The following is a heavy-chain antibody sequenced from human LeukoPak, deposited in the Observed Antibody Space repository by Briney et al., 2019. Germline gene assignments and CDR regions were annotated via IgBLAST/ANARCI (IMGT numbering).Heavy chain of an antibody. CDR2: ISWNSGSI. CDR3: ARDGLGFAKPYWFDP. J-gene: IGHJ5*02. V-gene: IGHV3-9*01. D-gene: IGHD1-14*01. Sequence: GGSLRLSCAASGFTFDDYAMHWVRQAPGKGLEWVSGISWNSGSIGYADSVKGRFTISRDNAKNSLYLQMNSLRAEDTAVYYCARDGLGFAKPYWFDPWGQGTLVTVSS. CDR1: GFTFDDYA.